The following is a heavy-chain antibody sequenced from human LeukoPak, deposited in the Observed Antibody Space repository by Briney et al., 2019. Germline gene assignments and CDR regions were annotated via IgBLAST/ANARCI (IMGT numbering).Heavy chain of an antibody. V-gene: IGHV1-18*01. CDR2: ISAHNGNT. CDR1: GYTFTSYG. Sequence: ASVKVSCKASGYTFTSYGISWVRQAPGRGLEWMAWISAHNGNTNYAQNLRDRVTLTTDTSTSTVYMELRSLRSDDTAEYYCASSKTSCSSTSCYDPFDYWGQGTLVTVSS. J-gene: IGHJ4*02. D-gene: IGHD2-2*01. CDR3: ASSKTSCSSTSCYDPFDY.